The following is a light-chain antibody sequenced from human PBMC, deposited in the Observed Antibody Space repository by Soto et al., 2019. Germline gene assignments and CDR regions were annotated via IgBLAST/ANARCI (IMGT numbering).Light chain of an antibody. V-gene: IGLV2-14*01. CDR1: SSDIGGFNY. CDR2: EVR. CDR3: ASYTTRSTYV. J-gene: IGLJ1*01. Sequence: QPVLTQPASVSGSPGQSITISCTGTSSDIGGFNYVSWYQQCPGKAPKLIIFEVRNRPSGISNRFSGSKSGNTASLTISGLQAEDEADYFCASYTTRSTYVFGPGTKLTVL.